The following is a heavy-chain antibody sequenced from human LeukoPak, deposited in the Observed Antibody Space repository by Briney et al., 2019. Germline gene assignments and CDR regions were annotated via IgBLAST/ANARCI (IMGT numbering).Heavy chain of an antibody. CDR2: IYYSGST. J-gene: IGHJ3*02. V-gene: IGHV4-59*01. D-gene: IGHD1-26*01. CDR3: ARTIIVGATGRAFDI. Sequence: SETLSLTCTVSGGSISSYYWSWIRQPPGKGLEWIGYIYYSGSTNYNPSLKSRVTISVDTSKNQFSLKLSSVTAADTAVYYCARTIIVGATGRAFDIWGQGTMVTVSS. CDR1: GGSISSYY.